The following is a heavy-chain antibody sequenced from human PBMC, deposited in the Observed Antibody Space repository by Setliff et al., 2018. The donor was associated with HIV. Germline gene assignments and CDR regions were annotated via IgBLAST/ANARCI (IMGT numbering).Heavy chain of an antibody. J-gene: IGHJ5*02. V-gene: IGHV4-34*01. CDR2: INHSGST. D-gene: IGHD2-8*01. Sequence: SETLSLTCAVYGGSFSDYFWSWIRQFPGKGLEWIGEINHSGSTKYNPSLKSRVSMSVDTSKNQFPLRLSSVTGADTAVYFCARSYNGVPYTWGQGMLVTVSS. CDR3: ARSYNGVPYT. CDR1: GGSFSDYF.